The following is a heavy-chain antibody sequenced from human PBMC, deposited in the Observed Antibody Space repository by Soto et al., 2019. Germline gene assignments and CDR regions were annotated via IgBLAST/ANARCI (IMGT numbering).Heavy chain of an antibody. Sequence: SVKISCKASGYTFTTYDFNWVRQAPGQGLEWMGGIIPIFGTANYAQKFQGRVTITADESTSTAYMELSSLRSEDTAVYYCASHGITGTWVYYYGMDVWGQGTTVTVSS. CDR3: ASHGITGTWVYYYGMDV. D-gene: IGHD1-7*01. V-gene: IGHV1-69*13. CDR2: IIPIFGTA. CDR1: GYTFTTYD. J-gene: IGHJ6*02.